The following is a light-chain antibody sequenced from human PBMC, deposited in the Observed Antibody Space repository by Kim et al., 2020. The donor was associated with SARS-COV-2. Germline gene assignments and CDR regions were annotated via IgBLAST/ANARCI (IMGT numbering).Light chain of an antibody. Sequence: LSPGERATLSCRASQSVINTYLAWYQQKPGQAPRLLIYAASTRATGIPDRLSGSGSGTDFTLTISRLEPEDFAVYYCQQYGSSPWTFGQGTKVEIK. CDR3: QQYGSSPWT. CDR2: AAS. V-gene: IGKV3-20*01. CDR1: QSVINTY. J-gene: IGKJ1*01.